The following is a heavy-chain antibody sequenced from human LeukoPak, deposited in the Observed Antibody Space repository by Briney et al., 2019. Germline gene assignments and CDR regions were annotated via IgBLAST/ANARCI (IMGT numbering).Heavy chain of an antibody. CDR1: GYTFTSYY. CDR2: MNPNSDGT. J-gene: IGHJ5*02. CDR3: ARGYCSGGTCYLVENWFDP. Sequence: ASVKVSCKASGYTFTSYYMYWVRQAPGQGLEWMGRMNPNSDGTDYAQNFQGRVTMTRDTSISTAYMELSRLRSDDTAVYYCARGYCSGGTCYLVENWFDPWGQGTLVTVSS. D-gene: IGHD2-15*01. V-gene: IGHV1-2*06.